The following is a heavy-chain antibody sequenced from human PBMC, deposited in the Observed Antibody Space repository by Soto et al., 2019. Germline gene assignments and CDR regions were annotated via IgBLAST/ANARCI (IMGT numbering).Heavy chain of an antibody. CDR3: ARSYYGDYADY. CDR2: IYYSGST. J-gene: IGHJ4*02. CDR1: GGSITSDYY. D-gene: IGHD4-17*01. V-gene: IGHV4-30-4*01. Sequence: PSETLSLTCTVSGGSITSDYYWSWIRQPPGKGLEWIGHIYYSGSTDYQPSLRSRVTISVDTSKNQVSLRLSSVTAADTAVYYCARSYYGDYADYWGQGTLVTVSS.